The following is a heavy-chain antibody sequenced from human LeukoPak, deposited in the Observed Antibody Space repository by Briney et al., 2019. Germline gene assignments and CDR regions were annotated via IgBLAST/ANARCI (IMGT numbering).Heavy chain of an antibody. CDR1: GGTFSSYA. D-gene: IGHD3-22*01. V-gene: IGHV1-69*05. J-gene: IGHJ3*02. CDR3: ASVYYYDSSGQSGAFDI. Sequence: SVKVSCKASGGTFSSYAISWVRQAPGQGLEWMGRIIPIFGTANYAQKFQGRVTITTGESTSTAYMELSSLRSEDTAVYYCASVYYYDSSGQSGAFDIWGQGTMVTVSS. CDR2: IIPIFGTA.